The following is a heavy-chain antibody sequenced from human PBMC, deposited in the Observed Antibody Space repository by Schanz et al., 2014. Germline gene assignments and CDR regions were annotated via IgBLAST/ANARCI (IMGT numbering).Heavy chain of an antibody. Sequence: QVQLVESGGGVVQPGRSLRLSCAASGITLSRYALHWVRQAPGKGLEWVGFISFDGSNTDYAHSVKGRFTISRDNAKNTVKLQMNGLRAEDNAAYDCSRTSHDMQSFGRDDWGQGTLVTVSS. D-gene: IGHD3-9*01. CDR3: SRTSHDMQSFGRDD. CDR2: ISFDGSNT. V-gene: IGHV3-30*03. J-gene: IGHJ4*02. CDR1: GITLSRYA.